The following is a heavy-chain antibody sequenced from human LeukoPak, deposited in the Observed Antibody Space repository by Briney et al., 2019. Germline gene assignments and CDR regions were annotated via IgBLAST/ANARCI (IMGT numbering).Heavy chain of an antibody. V-gene: IGHV3-48*03. CDR1: GFTFTSYE. Sequence: GGSLRLSCAASGFTFTSYEMNGGRQCPGKGLEGVSYFSRSGSPVYYADSVKGRFTISRDNAKNSLYLQMNSLRAEDTAVYYCARDPGYCSSTSCYGLFDYWGQGTLVTVSS. J-gene: IGHJ4*02. D-gene: IGHD2-2*01. CDR2: FSRSGSPV. CDR3: ARDPGYCSSTSCYGLFDY.